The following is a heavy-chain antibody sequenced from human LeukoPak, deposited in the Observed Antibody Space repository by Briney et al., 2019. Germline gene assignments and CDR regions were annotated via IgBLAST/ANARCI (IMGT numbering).Heavy chain of an antibody. D-gene: IGHD3-3*01. CDR3: AGASYYDPPRAYYYYMDV. V-gene: IGHV4-4*09. CDR1: GGSISSYY. J-gene: IGHJ6*03. CDR2: IYTTGST. Sequence: SETLSLTCTVSGGSISSYYWSWIRQPPGKGLEWIGYIYTTGSTNYNPSLSGRVTISVDTSKNQFSLKLTSVTAADTAVYYCAGASYYDPPRAYYYYMDVWGKGTTVTVSS.